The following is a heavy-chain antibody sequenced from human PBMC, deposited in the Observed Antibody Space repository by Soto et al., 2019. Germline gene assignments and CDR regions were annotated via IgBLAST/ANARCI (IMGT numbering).Heavy chain of an antibody. CDR1: GITIRNYP. V-gene: IGHV3-23*01. CDR3: VKDDGGNPSTEPH. D-gene: IGHD2-15*01. CDR2: ISGSGDRT. Sequence: GGSLRLSCAASGITIRNYPMSWVRQAPGKGLDWVSGISGSGDRTYYADSAKGRFTISKDFSKNSLSLQLDSLRVEDTAVYFCVKDDGGNPSTEPHWGQGTLVTVSA. J-gene: IGHJ4*02.